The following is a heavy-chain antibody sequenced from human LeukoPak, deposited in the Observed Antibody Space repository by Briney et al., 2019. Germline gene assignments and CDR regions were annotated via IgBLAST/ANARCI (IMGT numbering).Heavy chain of an antibody. Sequence: ASMKVSCKASGYTFTGYYMQWVRQAPGQGLEWMGRINPNSGGTDYAQKFRGRITMTRDTPINTAYMELNRLRSDDTAVYYCAREYSTTWEDYHYYMDVWGKGTTVTVSS. V-gene: IGHV1-2*06. D-gene: IGHD2/OR15-2a*01. CDR2: INPNSGGT. CDR3: AREYSTTWEDYHYYMDV. J-gene: IGHJ6*03. CDR1: GYTFTGYY.